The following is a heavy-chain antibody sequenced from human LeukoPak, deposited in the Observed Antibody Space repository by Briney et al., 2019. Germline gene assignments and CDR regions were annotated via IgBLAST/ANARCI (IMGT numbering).Heavy chain of an antibody. V-gene: IGHV4-34*01. Sequence: SETLSLTCAVYGGSFSGYYWSWIRQPPGKGLELIGEINHSGSTNYNPSLKSRVTISVDTSKNQFSLKLSSVTAADTAVYYCARRVCSGGSCYSEYFQHWGQGTLVTVSS. CDR1: GGSFSGYY. J-gene: IGHJ1*01. CDR2: INHSGST. CDR3: ARRVCSGGSCYSEYFQH. D-gene: IGHD2-15*01.